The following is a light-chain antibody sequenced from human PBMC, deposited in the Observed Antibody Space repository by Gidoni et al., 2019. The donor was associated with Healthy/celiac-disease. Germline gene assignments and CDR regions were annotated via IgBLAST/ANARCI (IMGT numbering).Light chain of an antibody. CDR1: QGISSY. CDR3: QQYYSYLLRT. V-gene: IGKV1-8*01. J-gene: IGKJ4*01. Sequence: AIRMTQSPSSLSASTGDRVTITCRASQGISSYLAWYQQKPGKAPKLLIYAASTLQSGVPARFSGSGSGTDFTLTISCLQSEDFATYYCQQYYSYLLRTFGGGTKVEIK. CDR2: AAS.